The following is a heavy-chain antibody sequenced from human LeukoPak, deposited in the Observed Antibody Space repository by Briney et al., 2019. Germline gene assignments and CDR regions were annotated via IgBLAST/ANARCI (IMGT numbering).Heavy chain of an antibody. CDR3: ARKPIVNSAWYYFDY. Sequence: SETLSLTCTASGGSISSYYWSWIRQPPGKGLEWIGYIYYSGSTNYNPSLKCRVTISVDTSKNQFSLKLGSVTAADTAVYYCARKPIVNSAWYYFDYWGQGTLVTVSS. V-gene: IGHV4-59*12. D-gene: IGHD3-22*01. J-gene: IGHJ4*02. CDR1: GGSISSYY. CDR2: IYYSGST.